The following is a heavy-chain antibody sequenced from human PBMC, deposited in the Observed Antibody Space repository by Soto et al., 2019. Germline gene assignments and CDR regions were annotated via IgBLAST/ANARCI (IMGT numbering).Heavy chain of an antibody. J-gene: IGHJ6*02. V-gene: IGHV3-23*01. CDR2: ISGGADII. CDR1: GFTFSNYA. CDR3: AKKEGKYYHYVIDV. Sequence: PGGSLRLSCAASGFTFSNYAVTWVRQAPGKGLEWVSDISGGADIIQHADSVKGRFIVSRDNDKNMLFLQMTSLRVEDTALYYCAKKEGKYYHYVIDVWGQGTTVTVSS.